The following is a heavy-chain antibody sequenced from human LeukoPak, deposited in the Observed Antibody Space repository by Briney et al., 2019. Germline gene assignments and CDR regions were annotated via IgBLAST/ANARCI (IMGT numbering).Heavy chain of an antibody. V-gene: IGHV1-2*02. Sequence: ASVKVSCKASGYSFTGYYMHWVRQAPGQGLEWMGWINPDSGATEYAQKFQGRATMTRDTSMTTAYMDLSRLTSDYTAVYYCAREGSSAINTNWFDPWGQGTLVAVSS. CDR2: INPDSGAT. D-gene: IGHD5-12*01. J-gene: IGHJ5*02. CDR3: AREGSSAINTNWFDP. CDR1: GYSFTGYY.